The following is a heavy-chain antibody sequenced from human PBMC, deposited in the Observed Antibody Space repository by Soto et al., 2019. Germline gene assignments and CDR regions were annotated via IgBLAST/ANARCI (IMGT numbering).Heavy chain of an antibody. CDR2: ISESGGST. CDR3: AKRSPYSSGWYSPIFDY. V-gene: IGHV3-23*01. CDR1: GFSFSDHA. J-gene: IGHJ4*02. D-gene: IGHD6-13*01. Sequence: PWGSLGLGCASSGFSFSDHAMSRVRQAPGKGLEWVSVISESGGSTHYADSVRGRFTVSRDNSKNSLSLRMNSLRDEETAVYFCAKRSPYSSGWYSPIFDYWGQGAMVTVSS.